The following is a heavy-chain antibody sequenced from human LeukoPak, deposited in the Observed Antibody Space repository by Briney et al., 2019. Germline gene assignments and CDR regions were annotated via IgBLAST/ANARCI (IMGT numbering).Heavy chain of an antibody. J-gene: IGHJ6*03. CDR1: GYTFTSYD. Sequence: AASVKVSCKASGYTFTSYDINWVRQATGQWLEWMGWMNPNSGNTGCAQKFQGRVTMTRNTSISTAYMELSSLRSEDTAVYYCARGYCSSTSCYRGKFYYYYYMDVWGKGTTVTVSS. CDR3: ARGYCSSTSCYRGKFYYYYYMDV. D-gene: IGHD2-2*02. CDR2: MNPNSGNT. V-gene: IGHV1-8*01.